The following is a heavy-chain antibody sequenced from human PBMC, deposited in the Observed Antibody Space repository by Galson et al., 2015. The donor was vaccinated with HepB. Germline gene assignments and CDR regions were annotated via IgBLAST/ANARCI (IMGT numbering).Heavy chain of an antibody. J-gene: IGHJ6*02. V-gene: IGHV1-69*10. CDR3: ERVEYGMDV. CDR1: GVTFTNYA. CDR2: IIPILGAA. Sequence: SVKVSCKASGVTFTNYAFSWVRQVPGQGLEWMGGIIPILGAANYAQKFQNRITITADTATTTVYMEMSSLTTDDTAMYYCERVEYGMDVWGRGPTVTVSS.